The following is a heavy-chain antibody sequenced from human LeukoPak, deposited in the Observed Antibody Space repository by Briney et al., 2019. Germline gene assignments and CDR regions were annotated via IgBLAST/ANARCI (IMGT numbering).Heavy chain of an antibody. CDR2: ISSSSSYI. CDR3: AKADDSLSSFDY. V-gene: IGHV3-21*04. D-gene: IGHD2-15*01. J-gene: IGHJ4*02. CDR1: GFTFSSYS. Sequence: GGSLRLSCAASGFTFSSYSMNWVRQAPGKGLEWVSSISSSSSYIYYADSVKGRFTISRDNSKNTLYLQMNSLRAEDTAVYYCAKADDSLSSFDYWGQGTLVTVSS.